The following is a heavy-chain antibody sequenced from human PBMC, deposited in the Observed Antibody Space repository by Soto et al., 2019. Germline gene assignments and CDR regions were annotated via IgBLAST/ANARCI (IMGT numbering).Heavy chain of an antibody. V-gene: IGHV2-5*02. CDR2: IFWDDDK. CDR1: GFSITTEGVA. CDR3: FLRSCASRTCSVDP. Sequence: QITLEESGPTLLKPTQTLTLTCTFPGFSITTEGVAVAWARQSPAKAREWLAVIFWDDDKRFNPSLSSRLTIPKETSIGEVSLTPSRVDTLAAPTYFCFLRSCASRTCSVDPWGPGPLVNAS. D-gene: IGHD5-12*01. J-gene: IGHJ5*02.